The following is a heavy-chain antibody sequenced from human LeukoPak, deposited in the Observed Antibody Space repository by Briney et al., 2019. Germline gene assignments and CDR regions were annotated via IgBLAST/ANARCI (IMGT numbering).Heavy chain of an antibody. CDR2: INAGNGNT. D-gene: IGHD6-19*01. J-gene: IGHJ4*02. Sequence: ASVKVSCKASGYTFTDYAVYWVRQAPGQRLEWMGWINAGNGNTKYSQKFQGRVTITRDASASTVYMELSSLRSEDTAVYYCARESAVAGPVFDYWGQGTVVTVSS. CDR1: GYTFTDYA. V-gene: IGHV1-3*01. CDR3: ARESAVAGPVFDY.